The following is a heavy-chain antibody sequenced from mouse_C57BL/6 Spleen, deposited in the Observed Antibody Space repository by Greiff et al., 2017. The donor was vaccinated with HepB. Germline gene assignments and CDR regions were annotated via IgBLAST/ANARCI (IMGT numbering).Heavy chain of an antibody. CDR1: GYTFTSYW. CDR3: ARKGNGRPYAMDY. CDR2: IHPNSGST. Sequence: VQLQQPGAELVKPGASVKLSCKASGYTFTSYWMHWVKQRPGQGLEWIGMIHPNSGSTNYNEKFKSKATLTVDKSSSTAYMQLSSLTSEDSAVYYCARKGNGRPYAMDYWGQGTSVTVSS. J-gene: IGHJ4*01. V-gene: IGHV1-64*01.